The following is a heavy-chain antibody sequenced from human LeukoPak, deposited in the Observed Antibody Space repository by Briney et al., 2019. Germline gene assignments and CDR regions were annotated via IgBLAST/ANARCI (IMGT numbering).Heavy chain of an antibody. CDR2: INPNSGGT. CDR3: ARHPGYSSSWPREWFDP. V-gene: IGHV1-2*02. CDR1: GYTFTAYY. J-gene: IGHJ5*02. Sequence: ASVKVSCKASGYTFTAYYMHWVRQAPGQGLEWMGWINPNSGGTNYAQKFQGRVTMTRDTSISTAYMELSRLRSDDTALYYCARHPGYSSSWPREWFDPWGQGTLVTVSS. D-gene: IGHD6-13*01.